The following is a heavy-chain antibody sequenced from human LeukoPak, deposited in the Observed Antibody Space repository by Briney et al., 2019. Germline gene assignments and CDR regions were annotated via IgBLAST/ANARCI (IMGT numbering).Heavy chain of an antibody. J-gene: IGHJ4*02. CDR1: GYTFTCYY. Sequence: ASVTVSCKASGYTFTCYYMHWVRQAPGQGLEWMGWINPNSGDTNYAQNSQGRVTMTRDTSIDTAYMELSSLRSDDTAVYYCARIKWAAANDWGQGTLVTVSS. CDR3: ARIKWAAAND. V-gene: IGHV1-2*02. D-gene: IGHD6-13*01. CDR2: INPNSGDT.